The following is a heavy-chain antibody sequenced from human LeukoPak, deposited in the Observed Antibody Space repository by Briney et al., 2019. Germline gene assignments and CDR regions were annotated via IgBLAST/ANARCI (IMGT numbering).Heavy chain of an antibody. CDR2: IIPIFGTA. V-gene: IGHV1-69*05. J-gene: IGHJ3*02. CDR1: GYTFTSYG. D-gene: IGHD4-23*01. Sequence: SVKVSCKASGYTFTSYGISWVRQAPGQGLEWMGRIIPIFGTANYAQKFQGRVTITTDESTSTAYMELSSLRSEDTAVYYCAILRWGGNPLDAFDIWGQGTMVTVSS. CDR3: AILRWGGNPLDAFDI.